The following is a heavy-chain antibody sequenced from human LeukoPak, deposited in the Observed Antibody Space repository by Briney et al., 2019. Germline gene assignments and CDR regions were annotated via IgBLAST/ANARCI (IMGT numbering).Heavy chain of an antibody. CDR3: AKGCFGSGSYNNPYFDY. CDR1: GFTFKSYA. CDR2: ITNGGTA. V-gene: IGHV3-23*01. D-gene: IGHD3-10*01. J-gene: IGHJ4*02. Sequence: GGSLRLSCVASGFTFKSYAMNWVRQAPGKGLEWVSGITNGGTAHYGDSVKGRFTISRDNSKSSLYLQMNTLSAEDTAVYYCAKGCFGSGSYNNPYFDYWGQGTLVTVSS.